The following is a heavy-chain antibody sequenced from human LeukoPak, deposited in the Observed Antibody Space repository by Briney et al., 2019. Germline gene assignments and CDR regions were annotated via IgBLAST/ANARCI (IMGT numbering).Heavy chain of an antibody. CDR1: GFTFDDYA. J-gene: IGHJ3*02. D-gene: IGHD3-10*01. Sequence: PGRSLRLSCAASGFTFDDYAMHWVRQAPGKGLEWVSGITWNSGSIGYADSVKGRFTISRDNAKNSLYLQMNSLRAEDTALYYCAKVSMVRENAFDIWGQGTMVTVSS. CDR2: ITWNSGSI. V-gene: IGHV3-9*01. CDR3: AKVSMVRENAFDI.